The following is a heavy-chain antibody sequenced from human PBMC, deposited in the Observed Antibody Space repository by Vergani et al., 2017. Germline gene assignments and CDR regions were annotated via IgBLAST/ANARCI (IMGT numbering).Heavy chain of an antibody. D-gene: IGHD2-15*01. CDR3: ARAVVVVAAAGKYFDY. CDR1: GVSISSGSYY. CDR2: IYTSGST. Sequence: QVQLQESGPGLVKPSQTLSLTCTVSGVSISSGSYYWSWIRQPAGKGLEWIGRIYTSGSTNYNPSLKSRVTISVDTSKNQFSLKLSSVTAADTAVYYCARAVVVVAAAGKYFDYWGQGTLVTVSS. J-gene: IGHJ4*02. V-gene: IGHV4-61*02.